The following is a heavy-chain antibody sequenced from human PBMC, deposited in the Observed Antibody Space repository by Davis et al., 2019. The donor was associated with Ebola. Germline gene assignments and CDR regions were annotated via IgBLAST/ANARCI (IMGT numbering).Heavy chain of an antibody. CDR1: GYTFRSYG. D-gene: IGHD4-17*01. J-gene: IGHJ4*02. CDR2: ISAYNGNT. Sequence: ASVKVSCKASGYTFRSYGISWVRQAPGQGLEWLGWISAYNGNTNYAQKLQGRVTMTTDTSTSTAYMELRSLRSDDTAVYYCAREASDYGDYHFDYWGQGTLVTVSS. V-gene: IGHV1-18*01. CDR3: AREASDYGDYHFDY.